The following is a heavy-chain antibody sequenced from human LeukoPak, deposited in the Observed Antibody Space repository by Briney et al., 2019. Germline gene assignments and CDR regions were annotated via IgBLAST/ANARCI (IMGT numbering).Heavy chain of an antibody. D-gene: IGHD6-19*01. CDR3: ARDRAGVGFRYFDL. J-gene: IGHJ2*01. Sequence: SQTLSLTCTVSGGSISSGSYYWSWIRQPAGTGLEWIGRIYTSGSTNYNPSLKSRVTISVDTSKNQFSLKLSSVTAADTAVYYCARDRAGVGFRYFDLWGRGTLVTVSS. CDR2: IYTSGST. V-gene: IGHV4-61*02. CDR1: GGSISSGSYY.